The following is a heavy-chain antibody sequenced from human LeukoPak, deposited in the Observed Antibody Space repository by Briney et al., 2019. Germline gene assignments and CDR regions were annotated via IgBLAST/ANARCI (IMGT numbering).Heavy chain of an antibody. J-gene: IGHJ4*02. CDR3: ATPSSG. V-gene: IGHV3-21*04. CDR2: ISSSSSYI. Sequence: GGSLRLSCVASGFTFSSYSMKWVRQAPGKGLEWVSSISSSSSYIDYADSVKGRFTISRDNSKNTLYLQMNSLRAEDTAVYYCATPSSGWGQGTLVTVSS. CDR1: GFTFSSYS. D-gene: IGHD6-19*01.